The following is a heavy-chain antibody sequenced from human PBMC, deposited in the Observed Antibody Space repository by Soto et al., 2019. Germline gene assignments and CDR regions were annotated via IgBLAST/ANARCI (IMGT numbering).Heavy chain of an antibody. Sequence: QITLNESGPTVVRPTETLTLTCRFSGFSLTTSGVGVGCIRQSPGKAPEWLALTYWDDDKRYSASLKSRLTITKDTSKTQMILTVSDLDPTDTATYYCAHRVLRTVFGLVTTTAIYFDFWGQGTPVAVSS. V-gene: IGHV2-5*02. CDR1: GFSLTTSGVG. CDR2: TYWDDDK. J-gene: IGHJ4*02. D-gene: IGHD3-3*01. CDR3: AHRVLRTVFGLVTTTAIYFDF.